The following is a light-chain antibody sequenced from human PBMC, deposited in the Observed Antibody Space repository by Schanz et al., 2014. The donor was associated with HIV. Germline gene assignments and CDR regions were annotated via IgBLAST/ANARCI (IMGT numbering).Light chain of an antibody. CDR3: SSYAGRNNLVV. Sequence: QSALTQPASVSGSPGQSVTISCTGTSNDIGAYRYVSWYQHHPGRAPRLLIYEVTKRPSGVPGRFSGSKSGNTASLTVSGLQAEDEADYYCSSYAGRNNLVVFGGGTKLTVL. CDR1: SNDIGAYRY. CDR2: EVT. V-gene: IGLV2-8*01. J-gene: IGLJ2*01.